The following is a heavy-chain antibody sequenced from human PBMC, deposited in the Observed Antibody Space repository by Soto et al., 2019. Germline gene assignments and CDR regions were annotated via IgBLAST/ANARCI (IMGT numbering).Heavy chain of an antibody. J-gene: IGHJ4*02. CDR2: INGDGRTT. D-gene: IGHD2-15*01. V-gene: IGHV3-74*01. Sequence: EVQLVESGGGLVQPGGSLRLSCAASGFTFSSYWIHWVRQAPGKWLVWVSRINGDGRTTNYADSVRGQFAISRDNAKNTVYLQMNRRRAEDTAVYYCARGAAGRYYSDYWGQGTLVTVSS. CDR1: GFTFSSYW. CDR3: ARGAAGRYYSDY.